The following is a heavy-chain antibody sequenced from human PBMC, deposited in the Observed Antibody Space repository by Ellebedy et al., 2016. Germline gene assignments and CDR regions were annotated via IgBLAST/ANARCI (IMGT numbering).Heavy chain of an antibody. CDR3: AKDFSGSYLFDY. Sequence: GESLKISCAASGFTFSTYVMTWVRQAPGKGLEWVSTISASGDSTYYTDSVKGRFTISRDNSKYTLYLQLNSLRAEDTAKYYCAKDFSGSYLFDYWGQGTLVTVSS. J-gene: IGHJ4*02. CDR1: GFTFSTYV. V-gene: IGHV3-23*01. CDR2: ISASGDST. D-gene: IGHD1-26*01.